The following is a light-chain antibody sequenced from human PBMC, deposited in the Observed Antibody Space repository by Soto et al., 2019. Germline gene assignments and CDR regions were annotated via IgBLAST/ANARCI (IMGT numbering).Light chain of an antibody. CDR3: GTWDNSLSAVV. V-gene: IGLV1-51*01. CDR1: GSNIGNNY. J-gene: IGLJ2*01. Sequence: QSVLTQPPSVSAAPGQKVTISCSGSGSNIGNNYVSWYQQLPGTAPKLLIYDNNMRPSGIPDRFSGSKSGTSATLGITGLQTGDEADYYCGTWDNSLSAVVFGGGTKVTVL. CDR2: DNN.